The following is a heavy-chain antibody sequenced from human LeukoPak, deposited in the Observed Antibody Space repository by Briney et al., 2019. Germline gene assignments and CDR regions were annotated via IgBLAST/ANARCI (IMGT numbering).Heavy chain of an antibody. J-gene: IGHJ4*02. Sequence: PGGSLRLSCAASGFTFSGSAMRWVRQASGKGLEWVGRIRSKANSYATAYAASVKGRFTISRDDSKNTAYLQMNSLKTEDTAVYYCTSPRLYGDKPDYWGQGTLVTVSS. CDR2: IRSKANSYAT. CDR3: TSPRLYGDKPDY. CDR1: GFTFSGSA. V-gene: IGHV3-73*01. D-gene: IGHD4-17*01.